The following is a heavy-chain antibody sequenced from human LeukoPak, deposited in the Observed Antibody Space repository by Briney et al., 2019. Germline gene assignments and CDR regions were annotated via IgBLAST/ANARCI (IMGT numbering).Heavy chain of an antibody. CDR3: ARENPIWLPYYYGMDV. J-gene: IGHJ6*02. V-gene: IGHV1-8*01. CDR1: GYTFTSYD. Sequence: ASVKVSCKASGYTFTSYDINWVRQATGQGLEWMGWMNPNSGNTGYAQKFQGRVTMTRNTSISTAYMELSSLRSEDTAVYYCARENPIWLPYYYGMDVWGQGTTVTVSS. CDR2: MNPNSGNT. D-gene: IGHD3-9*01.